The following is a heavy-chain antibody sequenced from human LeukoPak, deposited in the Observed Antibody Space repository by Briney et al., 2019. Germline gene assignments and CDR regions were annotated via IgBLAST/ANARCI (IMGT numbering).Heavy chain of an antibody. CDR1: GFTFDDYA. J-gene: IGHJ2*01. CDR2: ISWNSGSI. D-gene: IGHD6-13*01. CDR3: AKVPGYSSSSGWYFDL. Sequence: GGSLRLSCAASGFTFDDYAMHWVRQAPGKGLEWVSGISWNSGSIGYADSVKGRFTISRDNAKNSLYLQMNSLRAEDTALYYCAKVPGYSSSSGWYFDLWSRGTLVTVSS. V-gene: IGHV3-9*01.